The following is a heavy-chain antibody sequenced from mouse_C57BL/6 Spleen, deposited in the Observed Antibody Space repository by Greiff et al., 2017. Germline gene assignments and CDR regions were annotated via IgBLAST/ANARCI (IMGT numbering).Heavy chain of an antibody. V-gene: IGHV1-64*01. Sequence: VKLLEPGAELVKPGASVKLSCKASGYTFTSYWMHWVKQRPGQGLEWIGMIHPNSGSTNYNEKFKSKATLTVDKSSSTAYMQLSSLTSEDSAVYYCAREGAYWGQGTLVTVSA. CDR2: IHPNSGST. J-gene: IGHJ3*01. CDR1: GYTFTSYW. CDR3: AREGAY.